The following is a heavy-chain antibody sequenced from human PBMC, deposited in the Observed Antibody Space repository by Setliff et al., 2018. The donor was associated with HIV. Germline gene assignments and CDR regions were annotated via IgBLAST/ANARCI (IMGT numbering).Heavy chain of an antibody. D-gene: IGHD3-10*01. Sequence: ASVKVSCKTSGYTFISYGINWVRQAPGQGLEWMGWISPETGNTNYAQRLQGRVIMTTDTSTSTAYMELRSLRSDDTAMYYCARQTVSGLLYFDYWGQGTLVTVSS. J-gene: IGHJ4*02. CDR2: ISPETGNT. CDR3: ARQTVSGLLYFDY. CDR1: GYTFISYG. V-gene: IGHV1-18*01.